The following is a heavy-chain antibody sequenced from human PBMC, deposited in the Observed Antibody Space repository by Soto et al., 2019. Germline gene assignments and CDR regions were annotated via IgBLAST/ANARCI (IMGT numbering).Heavy chain of an antibody. Sequence: QVQLVQSGAEVKKPGASVKVSCKASGYTFTSYGISWVRQAPGQGLEWMGWISAYNGNTNYAQKLQDRVTMTTDTSTTTAYMELRSLRADDTAVYYCATFYVKSYYYGMDVWGQGTTVTVSS. V-gene: IGHV1-18*01. J-gene: IGHJ6*02. D-gene: IGHD3-16*01. CDR2: ISAYNGNT. CDR1: GYTFTSYG. CDR3: ATFYVKSYYYGMDV.